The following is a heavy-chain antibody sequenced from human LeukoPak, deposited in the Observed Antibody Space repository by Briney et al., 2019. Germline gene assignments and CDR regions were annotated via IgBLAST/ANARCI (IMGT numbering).Heavy chain of an antibody. V-gene: IGHV1-2*02. CDR2: INPNSGGT. D-gene: IGHD3-22*01. Sequence: GASVKVSCKASGYTFTGYYMHWVRQAPGQGLEWMGWINPNSGGTNYAQKFQGRVTMTRDTSISTAYMELSRLRSDDTAVYYCARERGEYYDSSGYYYDFRVLDYWGQGTLVTVSS. J-gene: IGHJ4*02. CDR1: GYTFTGYY. CDR3: ARERGEYYDSSGYYYDFRVLDY.